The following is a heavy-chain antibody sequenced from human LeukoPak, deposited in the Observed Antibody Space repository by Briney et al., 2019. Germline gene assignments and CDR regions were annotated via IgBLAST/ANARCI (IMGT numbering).Heavy chain of an antibody. Sequence: GGPLRPSCAASGLTFSTYAMTWVCQAPGKGLEWVSATSGSGGSTYYADSVKGRFTISRDNSKNMVYLQLNSLRGEDTAVYYCAKADGYSYVFDDWGQGLLVTVSS. CDR3: AKADGYSYVFDD. CDR2: TSGSGGST. CDR1: GLTFSTYA. J-gene: IGHJ4*02. V-gene: IGHV3-23*01. D-gene: IGHD5-24*01.